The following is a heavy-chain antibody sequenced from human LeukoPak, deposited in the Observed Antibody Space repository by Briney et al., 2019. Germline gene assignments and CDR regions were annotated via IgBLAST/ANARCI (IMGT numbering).Heavy chain of an antibody. CDR1: GFTFSSYW. CDR2: IKQHGSEK. V-gene: IGHV3-7*01. Sequence: GGSLRLSCAASGFTFSSYWMSWVRQAPGKGLEWVANIKQHGSEKYYVDSVKGRFTVSRDNAKNSLYLQMNSLRAEATVVYYCARGIVVAEYDYWGQGTLVTVSS. CDR3: ARGIVVAEYDY. J-gene: IGHJ4*02. D-gene: IGHD6-19*01.